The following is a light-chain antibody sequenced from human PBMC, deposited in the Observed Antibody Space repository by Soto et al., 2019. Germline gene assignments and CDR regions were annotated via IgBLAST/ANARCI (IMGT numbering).Light chain of an antibody. CDR2: GAS. V-gene: IGKV3-20*01. CDR3: QQYVSSLT. Sequence: EIVLTQSPGTLSLSPGERATLSCRASQSVSSTYLAWYQQXXGQAPRLLIYGASSRATGIPDRFSGSGSGTDFTLTISRLEPEDFAVYYCQQYVSSLTFGGGTKVEIK. CDR1: QSVSSTY. J-gene: IGKJ4*01.